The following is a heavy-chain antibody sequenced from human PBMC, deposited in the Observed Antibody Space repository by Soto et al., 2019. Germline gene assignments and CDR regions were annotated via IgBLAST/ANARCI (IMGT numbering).Heavy chain of an antibody. CDR1: GGTFSSYA. D-gene: IGHD3-22*01. Sequence: SVKVSCKASGGTFSSYAISWVRQAPGQGXEWMGGIIPIFGTANYAQKFQGRVTITADESTSTAYMELSSLRSEDTAVYYCAAYYYDSSGYPGRRFYYYYYYGMDVWGQGTTVTVSS. V-gene: IGHV1-69*13. CDR2: IIPIFGTA. CDR3: AAYYYDSSGYPGRRFYYYYYYGMDV. J-gene: IGHJ6*02.